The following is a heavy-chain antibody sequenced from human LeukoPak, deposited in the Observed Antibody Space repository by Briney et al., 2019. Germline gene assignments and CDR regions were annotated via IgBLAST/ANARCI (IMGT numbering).Heavy chain of an antibody. D-gene: IGHD3-22*01. CDR2: ISYDGSNK. J-gene: IGHJ4*02. V-gene: IGHV3-30-3*01. CDR1: GFTFSSYA. Sequence: GGSLRLSCAASGFTFSSYAMHWVRQAPGKGLEWVAVISYDGSNKYYADSVKGRFTISRDNSKNTLYLRMNSLRAEDTAVYYCARSDHPHYYDSSGKFDYWGQGTLVTVSS. CDR3: ARSDHPHYYDSSGKFDY.